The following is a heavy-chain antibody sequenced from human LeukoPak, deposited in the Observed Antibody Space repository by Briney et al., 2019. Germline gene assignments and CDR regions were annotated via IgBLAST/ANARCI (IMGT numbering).Heavy chain of an antibody. CDR3: ARDRPGRDAYNTEWFDP. J-gene: IGHJ5*02. Sequence: SGGSLRLSCAASGFTFSGYWMHWVRQAPGKGLVWVLRIDSDGSSTSYADSVKGRFTISRDNAKNTLYLQMNSLRAEDTAVYYCARDRPGRDAYNTEWFDPWGQGTLVTVSS. D-gene: IGHD5-24*01. CDR2: IDSDGSST. V-gene: IGHV3-74*01. CDR1: GFTFSGYW.